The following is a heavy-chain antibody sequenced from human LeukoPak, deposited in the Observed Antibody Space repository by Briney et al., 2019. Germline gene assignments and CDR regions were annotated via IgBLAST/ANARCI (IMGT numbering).Heavy chain of an antibody. CDR1: GFTFSSYA. CDR3: ARDQGLRVFRDPFDY. J-gene: IGHJ4*02. Sequence: PGRSLRLSCAASGFTFSSYAMHWVRQAPGKGLEWVAVISYDGSNKYYADSVKGRFTISRDNSKNTLYLQMNSLRAEDTAVYYCARDQGLRVFRDPFDYWGQGTLVTVSS. D-gene: IGHD3-3*01. V-gene: IGHV3-30-3*01. CDR2: ISYDGSNK.